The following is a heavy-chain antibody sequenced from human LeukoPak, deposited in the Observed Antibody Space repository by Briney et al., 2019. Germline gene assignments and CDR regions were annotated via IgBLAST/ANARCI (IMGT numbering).Heavy chain of an antibody. V-gene: IGHV4-4*02. Sequence: SETLSLTCGVSGGSITNTNYWTWVRQPPGKGLEWIGEVNLQGSTDYNPSLMGRVAISVDTSENHISLQLTSVTAADTAVYYCAREGGPYRPLDYSGQGTLVTVSS. J-gene: IGHJ4*02. CDR3: AREGGPYRPLDY. CDR1: GGSITNTNY. CDR2: VNLQGST.